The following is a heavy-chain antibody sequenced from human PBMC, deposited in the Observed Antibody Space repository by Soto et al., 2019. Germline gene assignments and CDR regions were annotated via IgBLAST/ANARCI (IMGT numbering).Heavy chain of an antibody. CDR2: IYYGGST. V-gene: IGHV4-39*01. CDR1: GGSLSSSSYY. Sequence: SETLSLTCTVSGGSLSSSSYYWGWIRQPPGKGLEWIGSIYYGGSTYYNPSLKSRVTISVDTSKNQFSLKLSSVTAADTAVYYCARQEETIFGVVTSSDYWGQGTRVTVSS. J-gene: IGHJ4*02. D-gene: IGHD3-3*01. CDR3: ARQEETIFGVVTSSDY.